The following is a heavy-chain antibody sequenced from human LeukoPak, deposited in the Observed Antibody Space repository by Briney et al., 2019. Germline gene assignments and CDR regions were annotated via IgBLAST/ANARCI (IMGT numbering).Heavy chain of an antibody. D-gene: IGHD6-6*01. CDR1: GYTFTSYY. Sequence: ASVKVSCKASGYTFTSYYMHWVRQAPGKGLEWMGGFDPEDGETIYAQKFQGRVTITTDESTSTAYMELSSLRSEDTAVYYCARGVYSSSFDPWGQGTLVTVSS. CDR3: ARGVYSSSFDP. V-gene: IGHV1-46*01. J-gene: IGHJ5*02. CDR2: FDPEDGET.